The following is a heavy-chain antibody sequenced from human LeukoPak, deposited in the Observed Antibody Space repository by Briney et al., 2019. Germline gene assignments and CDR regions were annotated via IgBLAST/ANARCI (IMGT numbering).Heavy chain of an antibody. D-gene: IGHD3-3*01. V-gene: IGHV3-23*01. Sequence: GGSLRLSCAASGFTFTTYAMSWVRQAPGKGLEWVSVISGSGDSTYYADSVKGRFTISRDISKNTLHLQMKSLRAGDTAVYYCAKDKTYDDFWSGHDAFDIWGQGTMVTVSS. CDR2: ISGSGDST. J-gene: IGHJ3*02. CDR3: AKDKTYDDFWSGHDAFDI. CDR1: GFTFTTYA.